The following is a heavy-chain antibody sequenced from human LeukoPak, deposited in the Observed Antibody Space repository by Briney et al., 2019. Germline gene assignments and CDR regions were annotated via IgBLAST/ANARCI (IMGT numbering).Heavy chain of an antibody. CDR1: GFTFSSYG. Sequence: PGGSLRLSCAASGFTFSSYGMHWVRQAPGKGLEWVAVIWYDGSNKYYADSVKGRFTISRDNSKNTLYLQMNSLRAEDTAVYYCAKDSGAPRYDSSGYCFDYWGQGTLVTVPS. CDR2: IWYDGSNK. V-gene: IGHV3-33*06. CDR3: AKDSGAPRYDSSGYCFDY. J-gene: IGHJ4*02. D-gene: IGHD3-22*01.